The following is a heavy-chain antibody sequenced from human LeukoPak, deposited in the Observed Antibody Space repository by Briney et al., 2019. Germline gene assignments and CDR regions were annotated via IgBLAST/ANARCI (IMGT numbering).Heavy chain of an antibody. J-gene: IGHJ6*03. CDR1: GFTFGTYW. V-gene: IGHV3-74*01. Sequence: GGSLRLSCVASGFTFGTYWMHWVRQGPEKGLVWVAGITNDGTTSYADSVKGRFTISRDSAKSTVYLQMNSLSSEDTAVYYCGRERNFYYMDVWGKGTTVTVSS. CDR3: GRERNFYYMDV. CDR2: ITNDGTT.